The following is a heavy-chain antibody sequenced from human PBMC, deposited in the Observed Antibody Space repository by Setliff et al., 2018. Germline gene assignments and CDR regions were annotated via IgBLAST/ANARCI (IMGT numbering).Heavy chain of an antibody. CDR2: IYTSGST. D-gene: IGHD3-9*01. Sequence: PAETLSLTCTVSGGSISSYYWSWIRQPPGKGLEWIGYIYTSGSTNYNPSLKSRVTISVDTSKNQFSLKLSSVTAADTAVYYCARVGFLYYDILTGYPTYFDYWGQGTLVTVS. V-gene: IGHV4-4*08. CDR1: GGSISSYY. J-gene: IGHJ4*02. CDR3: ARVGFLYYDILTGYPTYFDY.